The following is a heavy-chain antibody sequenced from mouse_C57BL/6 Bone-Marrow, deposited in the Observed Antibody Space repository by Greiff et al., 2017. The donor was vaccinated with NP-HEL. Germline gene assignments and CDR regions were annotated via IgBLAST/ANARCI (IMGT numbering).Heavy chain of an antibody. CDR2: IYPGDGDT. D-gene: IGHD2-5*01. V-gene: IGHV1-82*01. Sequence: VQLQQSGPELVKPGASVKISCKASGYAFSSSWMNWVKQRPGKGLEWIGRIYPGDGDTNYNGKFKGKATLTADKSSSTAYMQLSSLTSEDSAVYFCARNHSNYEFAYWGQGTLVTVSA. J-gene: IGHJ3*01. CDR3: ARNHSNYEFAY. CDR1: GYAFSSSW.